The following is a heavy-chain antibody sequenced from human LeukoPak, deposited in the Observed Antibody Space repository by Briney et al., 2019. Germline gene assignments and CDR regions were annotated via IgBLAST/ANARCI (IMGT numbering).Heavy chain of an antibody. CDR2: IYSGGTT. D-gene: IGHD4-17*01. V-gene: IGHV4-39*01. Sequence: SETLSLTCTVSGGSISGDTYYWGWVRQPPGKGLEWIGTIYSGGTTYYKPSLKSGVIMSVDASKNQISLRLTSASATDTAMYYCAKPTGSKGWFGTWGQGTLVTVSS. CDR3: AKPTGSKGWFGT. J-gene: IGHJ5*02. CDR1: GGSISGDTYY.